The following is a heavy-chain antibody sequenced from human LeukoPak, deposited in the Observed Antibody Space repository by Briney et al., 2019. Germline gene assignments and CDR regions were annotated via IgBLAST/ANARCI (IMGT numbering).Heavy chain of an antibody. CDR1: GGSISSGGYS. Sequence: SQTLSLTCTVSGGSISSGGYSWSWLRQHPGKGLEWIGYIYYSGSTYYNPSLKSRVTISVDTSKNQFSLKLSSVTAADTAVYYCARSVTGRSGCYNYGMDVWGQGTTVTVSS. D-gene: IGHD5-12*01. J-gene: IGHJ6*02. V-gene: IGHV4-31*03. CDR2: IYYSGST. CDR3: ARSVTGRSGCYNYGMDV.